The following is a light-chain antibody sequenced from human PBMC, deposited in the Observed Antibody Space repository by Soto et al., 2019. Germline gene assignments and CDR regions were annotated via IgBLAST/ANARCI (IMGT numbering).Light chain of an antibody. CDR2: GAS. CDR3: KLYERKTWR. Sequence: QMTQSPSTLSASVGGRVTITCRASQSVGTWLAWYPQTPAKAPKLLLYGASNLESGVPSRFSGSGSATEFTLTITPLQADDVTTYCCKLYERKTWRFGPVTNVDI. V-gene: IGKV1-5*01. J-gene: IGKJ3*01. CDR1: QSVGTW.